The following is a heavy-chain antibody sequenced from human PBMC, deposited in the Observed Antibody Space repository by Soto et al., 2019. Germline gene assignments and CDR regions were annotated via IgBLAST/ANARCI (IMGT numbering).Heavy chain of an antibody. CDR3: ARWGRRGAQAGMFDI. V-gene: IGHV4-4*07. CDR1: GGSVSDYY. Sequence: PSETLSLTCTVSGGSVSDYYWNWIRMTAGKGLEWIGRMQGSGSSNYNPSLKSRATASLDTSKNQISLRLKSVTAADTGIYYCARWGRRGAQAGMFDIWCQGTLVTVSS. CDR2: MQGSGSS. D-gene: IGHD1-26*01. J-gene: IGHJ4*02.